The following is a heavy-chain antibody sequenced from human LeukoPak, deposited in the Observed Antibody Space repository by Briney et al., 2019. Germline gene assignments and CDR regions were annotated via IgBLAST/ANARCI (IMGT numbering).Heavy chain of an antibody. CDR2: INPNSGGT. CDR1: GYTFTGYY. Sequence: GASVKVSCKASGYTFTGYYMHWVRQAPGQGLEWMGWINPNSGGTNYAQKFQGRVTMTRDTSISTAYMELSRLRSGDTAVYYCARAMVRGVILGAFDIWGQGTMVTVSS. D-gene: IGHD3-10*01. CDR3: ARAMVRGVILGAFDI. V-gene: IGHV1-2*02. J-gene: IGHJ3*02.